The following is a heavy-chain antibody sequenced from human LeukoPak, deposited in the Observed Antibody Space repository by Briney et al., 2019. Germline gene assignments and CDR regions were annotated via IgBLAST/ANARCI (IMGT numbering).Heavy chain of an antibody. D-gene: IGHD3-3*01. CDR1: GGSISSGGYS. CDR2: IYYSGST. V-gene: IGHV4-31*03. J-gene: IGHJ1*01. CDR3: ARGGAAYYDFS. Sequence: SETLSLTCTVSGGSISSGGYSWSWIRQHPGKGLEWIGYIYYSGSTYYNPSLKSRVTISVDTSKNQFSLKLSSVTAADTAVYYCARGGAAYYDFSWGQGTPVTVSS.